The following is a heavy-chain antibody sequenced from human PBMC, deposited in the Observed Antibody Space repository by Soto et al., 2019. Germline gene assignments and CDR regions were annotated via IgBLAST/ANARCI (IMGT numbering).Heavy chain of an antibody. CDR3: AKGRITMIVVVITDAFDI. CDR2: ISGSGGST. J-gene: IGHJ3*02. Sequence: GGSLRLSCAASGLTFSSYAMSWVRQAPGKGLEWVSAISGSGGSTYYADSVKGRFTISRDNSKNTLYLQMNSLRAEDTAVYYCAKGRITMIVVVITDAFDIWGQGTMVTVSS. D-gene: IGHD3-22*01. CDR1: GLTFSSYA. V-gene: IGHV3-23*01.